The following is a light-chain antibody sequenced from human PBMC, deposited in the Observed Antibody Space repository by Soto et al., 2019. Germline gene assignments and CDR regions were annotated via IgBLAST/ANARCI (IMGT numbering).Light chain of an antibody. Sequence: QSVLTQPASVSGSPGQSITISCTGTSSDVGGYNYVSWYQQHPGKAPKLMIYDVSYRPSGVSNRFSGSKSGNTASLTISGRQAEYEADYYCSSYTSSSTVVVGGGTTLTVL. V-gene: IGLV2-14*01. CDR2: DVS. CDR1: SSDVGGYNY. J-gene: IGLJ2*01. CDR3: SSYTSSSTVV.